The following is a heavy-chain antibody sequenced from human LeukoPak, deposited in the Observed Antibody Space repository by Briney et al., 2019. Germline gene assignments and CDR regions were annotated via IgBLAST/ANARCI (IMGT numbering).Heavy chain of an antibody. D-gene: IGHD6-19*01. CDR1: GFTFSNYE. CDR3: SGDSRLLDSGASECSY. J-gene: IGHJ4*02. Sequence: PGGSLRLSCAASGFTFSNYEMNWVRQAPGKGLEWISYISSGGSTVYYADSVKGRFTISRDNARNALYLQVNSLRAADTAVYYCSGDSRLLDSGASECSYWGQGTLLTVSS. CDR2: ISSGGSTV. V-gene: IGHV3-48*03.